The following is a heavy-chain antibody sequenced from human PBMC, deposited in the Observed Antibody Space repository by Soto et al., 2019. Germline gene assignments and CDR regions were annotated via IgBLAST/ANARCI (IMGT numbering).Heavy chain of an antibody. CDR1: GFIFSSYW. V-gene: IGHV3-7*03. CDR2: IKHDVSEK. J-gene: IGHJ4*02. D-gene: IGHD6-19*01. Sequence: GGSLRLSCATSGFIFSSYWMNLVRQAPGKGLERVATIKHDVSEKYYVDSVKGRFTISRDNAKNSVYLQMNSLRAEDTALYYCARLRGSSGWYGIFDYWGQGALVTVSS. CDR3: ARLRGSSGWYGIFDY.